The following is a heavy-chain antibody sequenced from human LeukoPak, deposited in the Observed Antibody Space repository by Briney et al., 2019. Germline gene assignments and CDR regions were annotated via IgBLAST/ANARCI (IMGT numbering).Heavy chain of an antibody. CDR1: GGSISSYY. V-gene: IGHV4-59*01. CDR3: ARRKGTFDY. CDR2: IYYSGST. Sequence: PSETLSLTWTVSGGSISSYYWSWIRQPPGKGLEWIGYIYYSGSTNYNPSLKSRVTISVDTSKNQFSLKLSSVTAADTAVYYCARRKGTFDYWGQGTLVTVSS. J-gene: IGHJ4*02.